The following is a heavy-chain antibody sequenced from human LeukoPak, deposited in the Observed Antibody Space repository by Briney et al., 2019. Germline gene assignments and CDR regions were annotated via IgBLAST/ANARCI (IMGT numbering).Heavy chain of an antibody. CDR3: ARDASDIVVVPAAVGPFDL. J-gene: IGHJ4*02. CDR1: GFTFSSYA. V-gene: IGHV3-64*01. Sequence: GRSLRLSCAASGFTFSSYAMYWVRRTPGKGLEYVSVISGNGVSTHYATSVQGRFTISRDNSKNTVYLQMGSLRAEDMAVYHCARDASDIVVVPAAVGPFDLWGQGTLVTVSS. D-gene: IGHD2-2*01. CDR2: ISGNGVST.